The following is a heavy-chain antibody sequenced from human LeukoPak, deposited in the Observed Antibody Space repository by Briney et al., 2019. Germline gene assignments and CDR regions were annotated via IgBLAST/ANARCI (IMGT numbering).Heavy chain of an antibody. CDR1: GFTFSSYA. J-gene: IGHJ4*02. D-gene: IGHD6-13*01. CDR2: LSADGARI. CDR3: AKERIAAAGHFDY. V-gene: IGHV3-23*01. Sequence: GGSLRLSCAASGFTFSSYAMSWVRQAPGKGLEWVSGLSADGARIYHADSVKGRFTISRDNSKNTLYLQMNSLRAEDTAVYYCAKERIAAAGHFDYWGQGTLVTVSS.